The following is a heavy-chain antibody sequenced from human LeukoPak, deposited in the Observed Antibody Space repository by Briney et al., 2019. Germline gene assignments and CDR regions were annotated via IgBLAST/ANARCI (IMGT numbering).Heavy chain of an antibody. CDR2: IYSSGST. Sequence: SETLSLTCTVSGGSISSSNYYWGWLRQPPGKGLEWVGSIYSSGSTYYNPSLKSRVTISVDTSKNQFSLKLSSVTAADTAVYYCARDQWIAAAGPFDYWGQGTLVTVSS. V-gene: IGHV4-39*07. J-gene: IGHJ4*02. D-gene: IGHD6-13*01. CDR1: GGSISSSNYY. CDR3: ARDQWIAAAGPFDY.